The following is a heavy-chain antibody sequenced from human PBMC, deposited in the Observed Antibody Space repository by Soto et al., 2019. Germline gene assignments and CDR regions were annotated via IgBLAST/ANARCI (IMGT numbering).Heavy chain of an antibody. CDR1: GFTFSSYS. CDR3: ARPGPDYASSWWAFDY. V-gene: IGHV3-48*02. Sequence: RLSCAASGFTFSSYSLNWVRQAPGKGLAWVSYISSSSSTIYYADSVKGRFTISRDNAKNSLYLQMNSLRDEDTAVYYCARPGPDYASSWWAFDYWGQGTLVTVSS. J-gene: IGHJ4*02. D-gene: IGHD4-17*01. CDR2: ISSSSSTI.